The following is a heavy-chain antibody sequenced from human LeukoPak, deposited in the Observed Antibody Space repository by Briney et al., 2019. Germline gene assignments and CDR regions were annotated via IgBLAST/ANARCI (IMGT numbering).Heavy chain of an antibody. Sequence: GGSLRLSCAASGFTFSNYATHWVRQAPGKGLEWVAVISYDGSNKYYADSVKGRFTISRDNSKNTLYLQMNSLRTEDTAVYYCARATPSPDVDTPMVYDYWGQGTLVTVSS. V-gene: IGHV3-30*04. CDR2: ISYDGSNK. CDR3: ARATPSPDVDTPMVYDY. CDR1: GFTFSNYA. J-gene: IGHJ4*02. D-gene: IGHD5-18*01.